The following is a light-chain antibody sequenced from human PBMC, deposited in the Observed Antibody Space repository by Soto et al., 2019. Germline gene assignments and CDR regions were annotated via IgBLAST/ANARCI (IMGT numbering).Light chain of an antibody. V-gene: IGKV1-33*01. Sequence: DLQMTQSPSSLSASVGDRVTITCQASQDISNYLNWYQQKPGKAPKLLIYDASNLETGVPSRFSGRGPGTDFTFTISSLQPEDIATYYCQQYDNLPITFGQGTRLEIK. CDR2: DAS. CDR3: QQYDNLPIT. J-gene: IGKJ5*01. CDR1: QDISNY.